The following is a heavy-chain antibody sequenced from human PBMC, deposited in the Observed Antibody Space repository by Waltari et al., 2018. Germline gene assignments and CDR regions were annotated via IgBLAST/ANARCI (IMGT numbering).Heavy chain of an antibody. J-gene: IGHJ4*02. CDR1: VGSISNANYY. D-gene: IGHD2-15*01. V-gene: IGHV4-30-4*01. CDR3: ARDFGYSSAD. Sequence: QVRLQESGPGLVKSSQTLSLTCPVSVGSISNANYYCSCSRQSPGKGLEWIGDIYYKGNTNKNPSLKSRITMSVDTSKNQFSLKLTSVTAADTAVYYCARDFGYSSADWGQGILVTVSS. CDR2: IYYKGNT.